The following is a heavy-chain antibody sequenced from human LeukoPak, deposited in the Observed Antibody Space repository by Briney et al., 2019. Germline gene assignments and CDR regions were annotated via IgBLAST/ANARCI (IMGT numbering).Heavy chain of an antibody. CDR1: GFTFSSYS. CDR3: AKLVGATQDAFDI. D-gene: IGHD1-26*01. V-gene: IGHV3-21*01. Sequence: PGGSLRLSCAASGFTFSSYSMNWVRQAPGKGLEWVSSISSSSSYIYYADSVKGRFTISRDNAKNSLYLQMNSLRAEDTAVYYCAKLVGATQDAFDIWGQGTMVTVSS. CDR2: ISSSSSYI. J-gene: IGHJ3*02.